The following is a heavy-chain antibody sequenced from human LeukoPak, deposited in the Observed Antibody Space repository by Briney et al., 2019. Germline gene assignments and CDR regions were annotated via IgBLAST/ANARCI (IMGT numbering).Heavy chain of an antibody. Sequence: AASVKVSCKASGYTFTSYAMHWVRQAPGQRLEWMGWINAGNGNTKYSQKFQGRVTITRDTSASTAYMELSSLRSEDTAVYYCATASSCTNGVCYSKLFDYWGQGTLVTVSS. V-gene: IGHV1-3*01. CDR2: INAGNGNT. J-gene: IGHJ4*02. D-gene: IGHD2-8*01. CDR3: ATASSCTNGVCYSKLFDY. CDR1: GYTFTSYA.